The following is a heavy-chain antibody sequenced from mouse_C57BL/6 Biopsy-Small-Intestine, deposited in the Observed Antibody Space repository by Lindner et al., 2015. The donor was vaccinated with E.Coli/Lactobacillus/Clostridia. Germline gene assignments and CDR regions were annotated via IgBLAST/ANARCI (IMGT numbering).Heavy chain of an antibody. CDR3: ARGSITTHFDY. Sequence: AQLQESGAELVKPGASVKISCKASGYAFSSYWMNWVKQRPGKGLEWIGQIYPGDGDTNYNGKFKGKATLTADKSSSTAYMQLSSLTSEDSAVYFCARGSITTHFDYWGQGTTLTVSS. V-gene: IGHV1-80*01. CDR1: GYAFSSYW. CDR2: IYPGDGDT. D-gene: IGHD1-1*01. J-gene: IGHJ2*01.